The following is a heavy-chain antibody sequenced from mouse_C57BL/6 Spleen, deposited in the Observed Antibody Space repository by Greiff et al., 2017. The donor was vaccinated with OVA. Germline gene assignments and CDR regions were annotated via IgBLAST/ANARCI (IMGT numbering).Heavy chain of an antibody. CDR2: INPSSGYT. J-gene: IGHJ4*01. D-gene: IGHD1-1*01. CDR3: ARGGSGSSHYYAMDY. CDR1: GYTFTSYT. Sequence: VQLQQSGAELARPGASVKMSCKASGYTFTSYTMHWVKQRPGQGLEWIGYINPSSGYTKYNQKFKDKATLTADKSSSTAYMQLSSLTSEDSAVYYCARGGSGSSHYYAMDYWGQGTSVTVSS. V-gene: IGHV1-4*01.